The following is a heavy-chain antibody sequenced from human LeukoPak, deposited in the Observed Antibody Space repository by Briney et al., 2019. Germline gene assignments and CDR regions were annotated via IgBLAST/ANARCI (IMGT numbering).Heavy chain of an antibody. Sequence: SETLSLTCTVSGGSISSYYWSWIRQPAGKGLEWIGRIYTSGSTNYNPSLKSRVTMSVDTSKNQFSLKLSSVTAADTAVYYCVWTPYIAAAGTEGFDYWGQGTLVTVSS. D-gene: IGHD6-13*01. J-gene: IGHJ4*02. CDR2: IYTSGST. CDR1: GGSISSYY. V-gene: IGHV4-4*07. CDR3: VWTPYIAAAGTEGFDY.